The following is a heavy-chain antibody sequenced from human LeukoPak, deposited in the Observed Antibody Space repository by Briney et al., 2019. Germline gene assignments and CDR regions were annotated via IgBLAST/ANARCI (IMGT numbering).Heavy chain of an antibody. CDR3: AKADRSGYDSSGYYYVGAFDI. D-gene: IGHD3-22*01. CDR1: GFTFSSYS. CDR2: ISSSSSYI. J-gene: IGHJ3*02. Sequence: PGGSLRLSCAASGFTFSSYSMNWVRQAPGKGLEWVSSISSSSSYIYYADSVKGRFTISRDNAKNSLYLQMNSLRAEDTAVYYCAKADRSGYDSSGYYYVGAFDIWGQGTMVTVSS. V-gene: IGHV3-21*04.